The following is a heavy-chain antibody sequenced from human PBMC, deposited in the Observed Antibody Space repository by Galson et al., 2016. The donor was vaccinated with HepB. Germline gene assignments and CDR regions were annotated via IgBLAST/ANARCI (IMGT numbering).Heavy chain of an antibody. D-gene: IGHD3-3*01. J-gene: IGHJ1*01. V-gene: IGHV6-1*01. CDR3: ATGDFWSGFLD. CDR2: TYYRSKWYN. CDR1: GDSVSTNSGV. Sequence: CAISGDSVSTNSGVWNWIRQSPSRGLEWLGRTYYRSKWYNDYAESVRGRIFINSDTSRNQFSLHLNFVTPEDTAVYFCATGDFWSGFLDWGQGSPVSVSS.